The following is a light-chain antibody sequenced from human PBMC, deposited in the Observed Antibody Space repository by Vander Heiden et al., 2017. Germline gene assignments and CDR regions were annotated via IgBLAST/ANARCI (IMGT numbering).Light chain of an antibody. V-gene: IGLV2-8*01. CDR2: EVS. CDR3: SSYAGSNAVV. J-gene: IGLJ2*01. CDR1: SSDVGGYNY. Sequence: HSALTQPPSASGSPGQSVTISCTGTSSDVGGYNYVSWYQQHPGKAPKLMIYEVSKRPSGVPDRFSGSKSGNTASLTVSGLQAEDEADYYCSSYAGSNAVVFGGGTKLTGL.